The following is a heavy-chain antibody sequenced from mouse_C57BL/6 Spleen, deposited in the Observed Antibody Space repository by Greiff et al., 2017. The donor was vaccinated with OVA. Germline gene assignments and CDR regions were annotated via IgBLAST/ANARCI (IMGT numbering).Heavy chain of an antibody. V-gene: IGHV1-69*01. CDR1: GYTFTSYW. D-gene: IGHD1-1*01. CDR3: ARGTTVVAPFDY. J-gene: IGHJ2*01. Sequence: QVQLKQPGAELVMPGASVKLSCKASGYTFTSYWMHWVKQRPGQGLEWIGEIDPSDSYTNYNQKFKGKSTLTVDKSSSTAYMQLSSLTSEDSAVYYCARGTTVVAPFDYWGQGTTLTVSS. CDR2: IDPSDSYT.